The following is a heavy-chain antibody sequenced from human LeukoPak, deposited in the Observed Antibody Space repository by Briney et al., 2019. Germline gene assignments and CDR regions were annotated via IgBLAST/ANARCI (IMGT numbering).Heavy chain of an antibody. J-gene: IGHJ4*02. Sequence: PSETLSLTCTVSGGSISSGGYYWSWIRQHPGKGLEWIAYIYYTGSTYYNPSLKSRLTISVDRSKNQFSLRLSSMTAADTAVYYCARKEWGSSRPFDCWGQGTLVTVSS. V-gene: IGHV4-31*03. CDR1: GGSISSGGYY. CDR3: ARKEWGSSRPFDC. CDR2: IYYTGST. D-gene: IGHD6-13*01.